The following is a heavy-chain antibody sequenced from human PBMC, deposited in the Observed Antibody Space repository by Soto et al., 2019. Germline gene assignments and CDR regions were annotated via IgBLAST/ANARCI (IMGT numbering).Heavy chain of an antibody. V-gene: IGHV1-8*01. CDR3: ARGYCSSTSCSWYNWFDP. CDR2: MNPNSGNT. J-gene: IGHJ5*02. Sequence: ASVKVSCKASGYTFTSYDINWVRQATGQGLEWMGWMNPNSGNTGYAQKFQGRVTMTRNTSISTAYMELSNLRSEDTAVYYCARGYCSSTSCSWYNWFDPWGQGTLVTVSS. CDR1: GYTFTSYD. D-gene: IGHD2-2*01.